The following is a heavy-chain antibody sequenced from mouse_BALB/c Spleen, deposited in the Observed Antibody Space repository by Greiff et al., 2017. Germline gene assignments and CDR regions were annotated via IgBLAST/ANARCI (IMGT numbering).Heavy chain of an antibody. Sequence: DVMLVESGGGLVKPGGSLKLSCAASGFTFSSYTMSWVRQTPEKRLEWVATISSGGSYTYYPDSVKGRFTISRDNAKNTLYLQMSSLKSEDTAMYYCTREGPSTMITTYYFDYWGQGTTLTVSS. CDR3: TREGPSTMITTYYFDY. CDR1: GFTFSSYT. CDR2: ISSGGSYT. V-gene: IGHV5-6-4*01. D-gene: IGHD2-4*01. J-gene: IGHJ2*01.